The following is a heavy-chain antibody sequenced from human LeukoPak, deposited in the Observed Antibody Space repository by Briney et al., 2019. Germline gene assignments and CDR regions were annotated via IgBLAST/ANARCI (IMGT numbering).Heavy chain of an antibody. V-gene: IGHV1-18*01. J-gene: IGHJ5*02. Sequence: GASVKVSCKASGYTFTSYGISWVRQAPGQGLEWMGWISAYNGNTNYAQKLQGRVTMTTDTSTSTAYMELRSLRSDDTAVYYCARDPYYYDSSGSNYPGRFDPWGQGTLVTVSS. D-gene: IGHD3-22*01. CDR3: ARDPYYYDSSGSNYPGRFDP. CDR1: GYTFTSYG. CDR2: ISAYNGNT.